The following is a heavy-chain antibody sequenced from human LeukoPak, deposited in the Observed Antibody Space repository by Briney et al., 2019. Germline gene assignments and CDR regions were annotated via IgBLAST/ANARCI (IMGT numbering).Heavy chain of an antibody. Sequence: PSETLSLTCTVSGGSISSSSYYWGWIRQPPGKGLEWIGSIYYSGSTYYNPSLKSRVTISVDTSKNQFSLKLSSVTAADTAVYYCARGKTRGDYWGQGTLVTVSS. CDR2: IYYSGST. V-gene: IGHV4-39*07. J-gene: IGHJ4*02. CDR1: GGSISSSSYY. CDR3: ARGKTRGDY. D-gene: IGHD3-10*01.